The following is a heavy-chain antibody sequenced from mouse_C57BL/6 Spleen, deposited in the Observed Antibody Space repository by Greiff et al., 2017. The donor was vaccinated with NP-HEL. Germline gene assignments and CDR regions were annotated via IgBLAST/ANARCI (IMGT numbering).Heavy chain of an antibody. CDR2: INPSNGGT. CDR3: ARGPEDYYAMDY. CDR1: GYTFTSYW. J-gene: IGHJ4*01. V-gene: IGHV1-53*01. Sequence: QVQLQQSGTELVKPGASVKLSCKASGYTFTSYWMHWVKQRPGQGLEWIGNINPSNGGTNYNEKFKSKATLTVDKSSSTAYMQLSSLTSEDSAVYYCARGPEDYYAMDYWGQGTSVTVSS.